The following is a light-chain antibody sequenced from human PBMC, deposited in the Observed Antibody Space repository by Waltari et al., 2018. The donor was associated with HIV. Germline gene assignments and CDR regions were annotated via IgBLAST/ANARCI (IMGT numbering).Light chain of an antibody. V-gene: IGLV1-40*01. J-gene: IGLJ2*01. Sequence: QSVLTQPPSVSGAPGQRVTISCTGSSSNIGAGYDVNWYQQLPGTAPKLLIYNNSNRPSGVPDRFSGSKSGTSASLAITGLQAEDEAEYYCAVWDDRLSGRLFGGGTKVTVL. CDR1: SSNIGAGYD. CDR3: AVWDDRLSGRL. CDR2: NNS.